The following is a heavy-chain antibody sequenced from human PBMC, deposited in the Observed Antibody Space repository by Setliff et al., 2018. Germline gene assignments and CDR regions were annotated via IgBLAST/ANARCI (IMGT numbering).Heavy chain of an antibody. Sequence: ASVKVSCKASGYTFTSYGINWVRQATGQGLEWMGWMNPNSGNTKYEPRFQDRVIMTRDTSITTTYMEVTRLRSDDTAIYYCAREGVGPLDDGWDFWGQGTKVTVSS. J-gene: IGHJ3*01. CDR3: AREGVGPLDDGWDF. V-gene: IGHV1-8*02. CDR1: GYTFTSYG. CDR2: MNPNSGNT. D-gene: IGHD1-26*01.